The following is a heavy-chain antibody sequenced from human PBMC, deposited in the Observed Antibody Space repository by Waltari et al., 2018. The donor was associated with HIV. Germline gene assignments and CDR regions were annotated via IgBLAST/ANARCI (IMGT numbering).Heavy chain of an antibody. D-gene: IGHD5-18*01. Sequence: QVQLVQSGAEVKKPGSSVKVSCKASGGTFSSYAISWVRPAPGQGLEWMGRIIPILGIANYAQKVQGRVTITADKSTSTAYMELSSLRSEDTAVYYCARPRYGYSYGPYYFDYWGQGTLVTVSS. CDR2: IIPILGIA. CDR3: ARPRYGYSYGPYYFDY. CDR1: GGTFSSYA. J-gene: IGHJ4*02. V-gene: IGHV1-69*04.